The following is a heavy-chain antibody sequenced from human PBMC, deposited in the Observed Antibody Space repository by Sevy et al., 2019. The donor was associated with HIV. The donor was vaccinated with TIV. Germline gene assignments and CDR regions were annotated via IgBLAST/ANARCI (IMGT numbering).Heavy chain of an antibody. CDR1: GGSFSGYY. D-gene: IGHD3-22*01. CDR2: INHSGST. J-gene: IGHJ5*02. CDR3: ARGMYYYDSSGYRFDP. Sequence: SETLSLTCAVYGGSFSGYYWSWIRQPPGKGLEWIGEINHSGSTNYNPSLKSRVTISVDTSKNQFSLKLSSVTAADTAVYYCARGMYYYDSSGYRFDPWCQGTLVTVSS. V-gene: IGHV4-34*01.